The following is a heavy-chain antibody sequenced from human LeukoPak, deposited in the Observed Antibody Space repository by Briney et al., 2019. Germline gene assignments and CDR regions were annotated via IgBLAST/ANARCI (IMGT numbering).Heavy chain of an antibody. V-gene: IGHV3-23*01. CDR2: ISGTGAST. J-gene: IGHJ4*02. Sequence: GGSLRLSCAASGFTFSSYAMSWVRQAPGKGLEWVSAISGTGASTYYADSLKGRFTISRDNSKNTLFLQINSLRAEDTAIYSCAKHTYNAKPGALDYWGRGTLVTVSS. D-gene: IGHD1-14*01. CDR1: GFTFSSYA. CDR3: AKHTYNAKPGALDY.